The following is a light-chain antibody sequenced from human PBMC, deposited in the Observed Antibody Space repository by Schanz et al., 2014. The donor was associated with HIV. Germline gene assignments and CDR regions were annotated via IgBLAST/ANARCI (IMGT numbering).Light chain of an antibody. Sequence: DIQMTQPPSTLSASVGDKVVISCRASQSISTWLAWYQQKPGKAPRLLIYEASTLESGVPSRFSGSGSGTEFTLTINGLQPEDFATYYCQQYSSYSPTFGQGTKVEV. CDR3: QQYSSYSPT. CDR1: QSISTW. V-gene: IGKV1-5*03. CDR2: EAS. J-gene: IGKJ1*01.